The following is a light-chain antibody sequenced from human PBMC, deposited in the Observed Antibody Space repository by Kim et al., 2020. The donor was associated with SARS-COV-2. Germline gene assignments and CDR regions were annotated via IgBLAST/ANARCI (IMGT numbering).Light chain of an antibody. CDR2: GKN. CDR1: RLRSYY. J-gene: IGLJ2*01. CDR3: NSRDSSGNQVV. V-gene: IGLV3-19*01. Sequence: ALGQTVRITGQGDRLRSYYASWYQQKPGQAPVLVIYGKNNRPSGIPDRFSGSSSGNTASLTITGAQAEDEADYYCNSRDSSGNQVVFGGGTKLTVL.